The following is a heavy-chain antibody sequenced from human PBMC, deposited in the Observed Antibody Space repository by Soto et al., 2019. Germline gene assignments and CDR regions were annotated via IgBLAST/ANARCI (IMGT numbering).Heavy chain of an antibody. D-gene: IGHD3-9*01. J-gene: IGHJ5*02. V-gene: IGHV1-69*13. CDR2: IIPIFGTA. CDR3: ARFYRDILNRHLFDP. CDR1: GGTFSSYA. Sequence: GASVKVSCKASGGTFSSYAISWVRQAPGQGLEWMGGIIPIFGTANYAQKFQGRVTITADESTSTAYMELRSLRSDDTAVYYCARFYRDILNRHLFDPRGQGTLVTVYS.